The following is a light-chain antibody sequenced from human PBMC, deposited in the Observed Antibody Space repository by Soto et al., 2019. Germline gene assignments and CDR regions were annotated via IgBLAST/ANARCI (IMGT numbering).Light chain of an antibody. V-gene: IGKV3-11*01. J-gene: IGKJ5*01. CDR1: QTIKTY. CDR3: QQRNDWPRIT. Sequence: EIVLTQSPATLSLSPVERATLSCRASQTIKTYLAWYQQKPGQAPRLLISDASNRATGVPARFSGSGSGTDFTLTINNLEPEDFAVYFCQQRNDWPRITFGQGTRLESK. CDR2: DAS.